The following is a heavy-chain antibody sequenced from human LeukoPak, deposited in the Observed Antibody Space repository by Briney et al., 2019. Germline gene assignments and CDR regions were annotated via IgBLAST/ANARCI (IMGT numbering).Heavy chain of an antibody. D-gene: IGHD3-16*01. CDR2: IKEDGSEK. J-gene: IGHJ6*03. CDR3: ARVMAASVWRSYGSYYYYYMDV. Sequence: GGSLRLSCAASGFTFNNYWMGWVRQAPGKGLEWVANIKEDGSEKNYVDSVKGRFTISRDNAKNSLYLQMSSRRAADTAVYYCARVMAASVWRSYGSYYYYYMDVWGKGTTVTVSS. CDR1: GFTFNNYW. V-gene: IGHV3-7*01.